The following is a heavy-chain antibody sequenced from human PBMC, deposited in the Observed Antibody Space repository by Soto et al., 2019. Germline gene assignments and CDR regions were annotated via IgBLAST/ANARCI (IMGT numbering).Heavy chain of an antibody. CDR3: ARRGSSSWYGY. Sequence: QLQLQESGPGLVKPSETLSLTCTVSGGSISSSSYYWGWIRQPPGKGLEWIGSIYYSGSTYYNPSLKRRVTISVDTSKNQFSLKLSSVTAADPAVYYCARRGSSSWYGYWGQGNLVTVSS. CDR2: IYYSGST. J-gene: IGHJ4*02. V-gene: IGHV4-39*01. CDR1: GGSISSSSYY. D-gene: IGHD6-13*01.